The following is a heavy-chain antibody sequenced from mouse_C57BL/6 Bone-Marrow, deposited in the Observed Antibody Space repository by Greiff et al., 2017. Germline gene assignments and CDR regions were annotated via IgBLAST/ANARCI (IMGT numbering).Heavy chain of an antibody. CDR2: IRNKANGYTT. V-gene: IGHV7-3*01. Sequence: EVKLQESGGGLVQPGGSLSLSCAASGFTFTDYYMSWVRQPPGKALEWLGFIRNKANGYTTEYSASVKGRFTISRDTSQSILYLQMHALRAEDSATYYGARYAAGYYEYFDVWGTGTTVTVSS. J-gene: IGHJ1*03. CDR1: GFTFTDYY. D-gene: IGHD2-3*01. CDR3: ARYAAGYYEYFDV.